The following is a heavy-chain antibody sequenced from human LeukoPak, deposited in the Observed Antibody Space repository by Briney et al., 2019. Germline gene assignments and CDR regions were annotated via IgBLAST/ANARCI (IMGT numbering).Heavy chain of an antibody. CDR2: IYYTGST. J-gene: IGHJ4*02. Sequence: PSETLSLTCNVSGDSITSYYWNWIRQPPGKGLEWIGYIYYTGSTNSNPSLKSRLTISLDTSKKHFSLKLSSATAADTAIYYCASSYFYDGNRYFDYWGQGALVTVSS. CDR3: ASSYFYDGNRYFDY. CDR1: GDSITSYY. D-gene: IGHD3-22*01. V-gene: IGHV4-59*08.